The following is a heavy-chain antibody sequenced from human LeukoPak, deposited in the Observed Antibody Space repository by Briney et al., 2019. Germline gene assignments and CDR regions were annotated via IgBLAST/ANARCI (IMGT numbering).Heavy chain of an antibody. CDR1: GDIVSSNSAA. J-gene: IGHJ3*02. CDR3: ARAGNWGSEHAFDI. D-gene: IGHD7-27*01. V-gene: IGHV6-1*01. Sequence: SQTLSLTCAISGDIVSSNSAAWHWIRQSPSRGLEWLVRTYYRSKWYNDYAVSVKSRITINPDTSKNQFSLQLNSVTPEDTAVYYCARAGNWGSEHAFDIWGQGTMVTVSS. CDR2: TYYRSKWYN.